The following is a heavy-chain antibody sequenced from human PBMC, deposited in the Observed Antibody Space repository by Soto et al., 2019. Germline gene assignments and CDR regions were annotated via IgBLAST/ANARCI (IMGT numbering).Heavy chain of an antibody. CDR3: AKDAVVVVPAAVYVGDYYYYYMDV. V-gene: IGHV3-23*01. CDR2: ISGSGGST. D-gene: IGHD2-2*01. J-gene: IGHJ6*03. Sequence: VGSLRLSCAASGFTFSSYAMSWVRQAPGKGLEWVSAISGSGGSTYYADSVKGRFTISRDNSKNTLYLQMNSLRAEDTAVYYCAKDAVVVVPAAVYVGDYYYYYMDVWGKGTTVTVSS. CDR1: GFTFSSYA.